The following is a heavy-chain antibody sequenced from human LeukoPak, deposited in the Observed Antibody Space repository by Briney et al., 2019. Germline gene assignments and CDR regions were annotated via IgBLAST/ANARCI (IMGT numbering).Heavy chain of an antibody. CDR1: GYTFTCYY. Sequence: ASVKVSCKASGYTFTCYYMHWVRQAPGQGLEWMGWIKPNSGGTNYAQKFQGRVTMTRDTSISTAYMELSRLRSDDTAVYYCARDAPFYCSGGSCPGGEYYYYYGMDVWGQGTTVTVSS. J-gene: IGHJ6*02. CDR2: IKPNSGGT. CDR3: ARDAPFYCSGGSCPGGEYYYYYGMDV. D-gene: IGHD2-15*01. V-gene: IGHV1-2*02.